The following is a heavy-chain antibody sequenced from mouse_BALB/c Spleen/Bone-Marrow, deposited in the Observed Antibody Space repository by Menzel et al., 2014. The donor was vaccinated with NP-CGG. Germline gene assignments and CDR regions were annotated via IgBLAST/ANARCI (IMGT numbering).Heavy chain of an antibody. CDR1: GYAFTSYL. D-gene: IGHD1-1*01. CDR2: INPGIRSI. V-gene: IGHV1-54*01. Sequence: QVQLQQSGAELARPGTSVKVSCKVSGYAFTSYLIEWVKPRPGQGLEWIGVINPGIRSINYNEKVKGKATLTADKSSSTAYMQLSILTAEDSAIYFCARRTPGVAPFDYWGQGTTLTVSS. J-gene: IGHJ2*01. CDR3: ARRTPGVAPFDY.